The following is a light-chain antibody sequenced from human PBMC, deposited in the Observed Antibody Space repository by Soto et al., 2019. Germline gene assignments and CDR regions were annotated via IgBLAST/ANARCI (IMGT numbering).Light chain of an antibody. CDR1: SSDVGAYNY. CDR3: SSYTSSSTLEGV. V-gene: IGLV2-14*01. Sequence: QSVLTQPASVSGSPGQSITFSCTGTSSDVGAYNYVSWYQQHPGKAPKLMIYEVSNRPSGVSNRFSGSKSGNTASLTISGLQAEDEADYYCSSYTSSSTLEGVFGTGTKLTVL. CDR2: EVS. J-gene: IGLJ1*01.